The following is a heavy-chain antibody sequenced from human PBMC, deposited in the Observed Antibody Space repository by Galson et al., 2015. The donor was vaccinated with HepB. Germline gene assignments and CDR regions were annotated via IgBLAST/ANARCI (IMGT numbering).Heavy chain of an antibody. CDR2: ISSSSSMI. CDR1: GFTFSSYH. CDR3: AGSRNLWVGD. V-gene: IGHV3-48*01. J-gene: IGHJ4*02. Sequence: SLRLSCAASGFTFSSYHMNWVRQAPGKGLEWVSYISSSSSMIYYADSVKGRFTISRDNAKNSLYLQMNSLRAEDTAIYYCAGSRNLWVGDWGQGTLVTVSS. D-gene: IGHD3-10*01.